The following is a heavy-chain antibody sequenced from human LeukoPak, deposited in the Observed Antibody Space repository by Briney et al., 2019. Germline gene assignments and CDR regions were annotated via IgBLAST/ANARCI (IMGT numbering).Heavy chain of an antibody. CDR2: INSNSGGT. CDR3: ARVRLGYCSGGSCSKYYFDY. J-gene: IGHJ4*02. CDR1: GYTFTGYY. V-gene: IGHV1-2*02. D-gene: IGHD2-15*01. Sequence: GASVKVSCKASGYTFTGYYMHWVRQAPGQGLEWMGWINSNSGGTNYAQKFQGRVTMTRDTSISTAYMELSRLRSDDTAVYYCARVRLGYCSGGSCSKYYFDYWGQGTLVTVSS.